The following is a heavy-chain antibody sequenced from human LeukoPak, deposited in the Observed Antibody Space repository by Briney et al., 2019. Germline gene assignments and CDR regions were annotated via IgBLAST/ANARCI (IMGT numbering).Heavy chain of an antibody. V-gene: IGHV3-30*04. Sequence: PGQSLKLSCAASGLTFSSYAMHRVRQAPGKGLHSVAVISYDGSNKYYADSVKGRFTISRDNSKNTLYLQMNSLRAEDTAVYYCARTEGIAAASRGFYYWGQGTLVTVSS. CDR3: ARTEGIAAASRGFYY. CDR2: ISYDGSNK. CDR1: GLTFSSYA. J-gene: IGHJ4*02. D-gene: IGHD6-13*01.